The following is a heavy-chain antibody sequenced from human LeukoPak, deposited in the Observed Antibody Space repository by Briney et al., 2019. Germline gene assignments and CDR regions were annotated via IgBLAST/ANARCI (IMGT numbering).Heavy chain of an antibody. CDR2: IKSDGITI. D-gene: IGHD3-16*01. J-gene: IGHJ4*02. CDR3: ARGPLGELYFDY. Sequence: GGSLRLSCAASGFTFSNYMMHWVRQAPGKGLVWVSRIKSDGITITYADSVKGRFTISRDNSKNTLYLQMNSLRAEDTAVYYCARGPLGELYFDYWGQGTLVTVSS. V-gene: IGHV3-74*01. CDR1: GFTFSNYM.